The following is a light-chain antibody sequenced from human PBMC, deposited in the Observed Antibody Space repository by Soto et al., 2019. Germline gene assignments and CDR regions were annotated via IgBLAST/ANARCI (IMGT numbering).Light chain of an antibody. V-gene: IGLV2-8*01. Sequence: QTVLTQPPSASGSPGQSVTISCTGSKSDIGIYDFVSWYQHHPGKAPRLIIYEVVQRPSGVPDRVSGSKSGNTASLTVSGLQAADEADYFCKSYAGSNTYVFGTGTKVTVL. J-gene: IGLJ1*01. CDR3: KSYAGSNTYV. CDR2: EVV. CDR1: KSDIGIYDF.